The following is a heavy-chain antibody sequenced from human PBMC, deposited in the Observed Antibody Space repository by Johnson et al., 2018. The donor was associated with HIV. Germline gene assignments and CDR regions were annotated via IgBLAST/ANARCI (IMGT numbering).Heavy chain of an antibody. CDR2: ISYSGSNK. CDR3: AREGGSWYGDAFDI. V-gene: IGHV3-30*04. D-gene: IGHD6-13*01. J-gene: IGHJ3*02. CDR1: GFTFSSFA. Sequence: QVQLVESGGGVVQPGRSLRLSCAASGFTFSSFAMHWVRQTPGNGLEWVSIISYSGSNKYYADSVKGRFTISRDNSKNTLYLEMNSLRAEDTAVYYCAREGGSWYGDAFDIWGQGTLVTVSS.